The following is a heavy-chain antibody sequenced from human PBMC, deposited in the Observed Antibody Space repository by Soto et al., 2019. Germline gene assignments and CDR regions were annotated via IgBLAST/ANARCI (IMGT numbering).Heavy chain of an antibody. CDR2: IDPSDSYT. Sequence: PGESLKISCKGSGYSFTSYCISWVRQMPGKGVEWMGRIDPSDSYTNYSMSFQGRVTISADKSISPAYLLWRSLKGSDTAMYYCATLHGVRGSYAPSATSSDYWGQGTLVTVSS. CDR1: GYSFTSYC. V-gene: IGHV5-10-1*01. CDR3: ATLHGVRGSYAPSATSSDY. J-gene: IGHJ4*02. D-gene: IGHD1-26*01.